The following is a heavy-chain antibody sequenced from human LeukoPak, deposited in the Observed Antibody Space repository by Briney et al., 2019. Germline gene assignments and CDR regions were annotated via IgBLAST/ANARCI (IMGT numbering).Heavy chain of an antibody. CDR2: IYPGDSDT. J-gene: IGHJ4*02. V-gene: IGHV5-51*01. Sequence: GESLKISCKGSGYSFTSYWIGRVRQMPGKGLEWMGIIYPGDSDTRYSPSFQGQVTISADKSISTAYLQWSSLKASDTAMYYCARLGRLPQLSTSGWYYFDYWGQGTLVPVSS. CDR3: ARLGRLPQLSTSGWYYFDY. D-gene: IGHD3-10*01. CDR1: GYSFTSYW.